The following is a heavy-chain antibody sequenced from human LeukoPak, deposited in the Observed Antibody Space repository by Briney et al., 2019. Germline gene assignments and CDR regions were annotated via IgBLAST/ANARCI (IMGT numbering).Heavy chain of an antibody. D-gene: IGHD1-26*01. CDR3: ARDGRFPPEVLPRYFDY. J-gene: IGHJ4*02. CDR1: GGSISSSTYY. V-gene: IGHV4-39*07. Sequence: SSETLSLTCTVSGGSISSSTYYWAWVRQPPGKGLEWIASIYYSGTTYYNPSLKSRVTISIDTSKNQFSLKLSSVIAADTALYYCARDGRFPPEVLPRYFDYWGQGTLVTVSS. CDR2: IYYSGTT.